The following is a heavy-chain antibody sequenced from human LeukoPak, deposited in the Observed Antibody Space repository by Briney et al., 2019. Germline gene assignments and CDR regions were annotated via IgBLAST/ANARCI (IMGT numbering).Heavy chain of an antibody. CDR1: GGTFSSYA. CDR3: RLWFGGGRFFFDY. J-gene: IGHJ4*02. Sequence: SVKVSCKASGGTFSSYAISWVRQAPGQGLEWMGGIIPIFGTANYAQKFQGRVTITTDESTSTAYMELSSLRSEDTAVYYCRLWFGGGRFFFDYWGQGTLVTVSS. CDR2: IIPIFGTA. V-gene: IGHV1-69*05. D-gene: IGHD3-10*01.